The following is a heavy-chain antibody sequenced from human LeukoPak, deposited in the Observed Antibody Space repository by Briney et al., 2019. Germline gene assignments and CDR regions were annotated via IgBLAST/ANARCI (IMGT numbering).Heavy chain of an antibody. CDR2: INPNSGGT. CDR1: GYTFAGYY. J-gene: IGHJ4*02. Sequence: ASVKVSCKASGYTFAGYYMHWVRQAPGQGLEWMGWINPNSGGTNYAQKFQGRVTMTRDTSISTAYMELSRLRSDDTAVYYCARDYRYSYGPGYWGQGTLVTVSS. V-gene: IGHV1-2*02. D-gene: IGHD5-18*01. CDR3: ARDYRYSYGPGY.